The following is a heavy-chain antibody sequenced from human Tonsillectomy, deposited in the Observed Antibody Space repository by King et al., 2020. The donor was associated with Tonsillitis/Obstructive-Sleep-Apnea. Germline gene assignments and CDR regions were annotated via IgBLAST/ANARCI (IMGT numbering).Heavy chain of an antibody. CDR3: ARVQRPPSRGYCSSTSCPIKVYYYYMDV. CDR1: GGSFSGYY. CDR2: INHSGST. J-gene: IGHJ6*03. D-gene: IGHD2-2*01. V-gene: IGHV4-34*01. Sequence: VQLQQWGAGLLKPSETLSLTCAVYGGSFSGYYWSWIRQPPGKGLEWIGEINHSGSTNYNPSLKSRVTISVDTSKNQFSLKLSSVTAADTAVYYCARVQRPPSRGYCSSTSCPIKVYYYYMDVWGKGTTVTVSS.